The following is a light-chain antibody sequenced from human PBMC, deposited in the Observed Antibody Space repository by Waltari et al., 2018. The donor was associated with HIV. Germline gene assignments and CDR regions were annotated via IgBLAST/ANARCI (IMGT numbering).Light chain of an antibody. CDR2: GAS. V-gene: IGKV3-15*01. J-gene: IGKJ3*01. CDR1: QSVSSN. Sequence: EVVMPQSPATLSVSPGERATLSCRASQSVSSNLAWYQQKPGQAPRLLIYGASTRATGIPARFSGSGSGTEFTLTISSLQSEDFAVYSCQQYNDWPFTFGPGTKVDMK. CDR3: QQYNDWPFT.